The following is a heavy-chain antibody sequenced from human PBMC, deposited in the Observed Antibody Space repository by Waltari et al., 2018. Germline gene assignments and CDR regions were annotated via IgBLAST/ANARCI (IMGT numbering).Heavy chain of an antibody. CDR1: TFPFSSYT. D-gene: IGHD3-10*01. V-gene: IGHV3-30*01. J-gene: IGHJ4*02. CDR2: ILYDGGTT. Sequence: QVQLEESGGGVLQPGGSLKLSCAAATFPFSSYTMPWVRQAPGKGPEWVTTILYDGGTTYYADSVRGRFTVSRDNPRNTMHLQMNSLRPDDTAVYYCVTGYYYGSGSPFDYWGPGTLVSVSS. CDR3: VTGYYYGSGSPFDY.